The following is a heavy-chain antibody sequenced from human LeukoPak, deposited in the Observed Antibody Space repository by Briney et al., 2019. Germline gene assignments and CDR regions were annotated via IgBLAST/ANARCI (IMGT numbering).Heavy chain of an antibody. Sequence: SETLSLTCTVSGGSISSYYWSWIRQPPGKGLEWIGYIYYSGSTNYNPSLKSRVTISVDTSKNQFSLKLSSVTAADTAVYYCAGIVGATQGYWGQGTLVTVSS. CDR1: GGSISSYY. D-gene: IGHD1-26*01. V-gene: IGHV4-59*01. CDR3: AGIVGATQGY. CDR2: IYYSGST. J-gene: IGHJ4*02.